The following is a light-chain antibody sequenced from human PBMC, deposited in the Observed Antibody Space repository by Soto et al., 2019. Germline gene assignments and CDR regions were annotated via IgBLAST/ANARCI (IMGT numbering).Light chain of an antibody. CDR3: QQGAHPPLT. V-gene: IGKV3-20*01. J-gene: IGKJ1*01. Sequence: EIVLTQSPGTLSLSPGERATLSCRASQSVTKNYLAWYQQKPGQPPRLLIDDAFNRATGIPDRFSGSGSGTDFTLTISRLEPEDFAVYYCQQGAHPPLTFGQGTKVEIK. CDR2: DAF. CDR1: QSVTKNY.